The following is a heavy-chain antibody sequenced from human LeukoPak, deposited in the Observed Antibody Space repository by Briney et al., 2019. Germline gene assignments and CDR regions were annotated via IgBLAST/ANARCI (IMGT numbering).Heavy chain of an antibody. V-gene: IGHV3-7*04. CDR3: ARSTYGGYDYFDY. Sequence: GGSLRLSCAASGFAFSNYWMTWVRQAPGKGLEWVANIKQDGSEKYYVDSVKGRFTISRDNAKNSLYLQMNSLRAEDTAVYYCARSTYGGYDYFDYWGQGTLVTVSS. CDR2: IKQDGSEK. D-gene: IGHD5-12*01. CDR1: GFAFSNYW. J-gene: IGHJ4*02.